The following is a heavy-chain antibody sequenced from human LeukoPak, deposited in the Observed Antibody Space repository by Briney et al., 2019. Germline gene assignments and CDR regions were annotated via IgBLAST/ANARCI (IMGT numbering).Heavy chain of an antibody. Sequence: GGSLRLSCAASGFTFSSYSMNWVRQAPGKGLEWISHISGSSNTIYYADSVKGRFTISRDNAKNSLYLQMNSLRAEDTAVYYCARGQGAFYYGSGSYIPNWGQGTLVTVSS. CDR2: ISGSSNTI. V-gene: IGHV3-48*01. J-gene: IGHJ4*02. CDR1: GFTFSSYS. D-gene: IGHD3-10*01. CDR3: ARGQGAFYYGSGSYIPN.